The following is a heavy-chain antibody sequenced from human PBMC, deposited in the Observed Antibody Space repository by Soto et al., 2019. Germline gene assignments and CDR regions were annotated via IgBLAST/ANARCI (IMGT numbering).Heavy chain of an antibody. CDR2: INPIDYGT. J-gene: IGHJ4*02. CDR3: ARGAVPGTCHFNR. Sequence: ASVKAGCKASVDTFYTYHMRSARQTPGQRLEWMGIINPIDYGTTYAQKFQGRLIMTRHTSTSTVYMELSSLRPEDTAVYYCARGAVPGTCHFNRWGKGTLVTVSS. CDR1: VDTFYTYH. V-gene: IGHV1-46*02. D-gene: IGHD1-1*01.